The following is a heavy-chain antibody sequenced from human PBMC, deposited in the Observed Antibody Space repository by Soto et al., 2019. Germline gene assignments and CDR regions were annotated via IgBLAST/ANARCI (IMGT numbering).Heavy chain of an antibody. J-gene: IGHJ6*02. V-gene: IGHV4-39*01. CDR1: GGSSSGSSYY. D-gene: IGHD3-22*01. CDR2: IYYSGST. Sequence: PSEILSLSCSVSGGSSSGSSYYWGWIRQPPGKGLEWIGSIYYSGSTYYNPSLKSRVTISVDTSKNQFSLKLSSVTAADTAVYYCARRLYYDSSGFEGGGMDVWGQRTTVTVSS. CDR3: ARRLYYDSSGFEGGGMDV.